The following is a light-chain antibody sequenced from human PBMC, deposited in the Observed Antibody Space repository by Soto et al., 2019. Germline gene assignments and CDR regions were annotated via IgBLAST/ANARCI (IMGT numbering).Light chain of an antibody. Sequence: DVVMTQSPLSLPVTLGQPASISCGSTQSLVHSDGIAYFSWFQQRPGRSPRRLIYKVSNRDSGVPARFSGSGSGTDFALKISRVEAEDVGVYYCMQGTHWPITFGQGTRLEIK. J-gene: IGKJ5*01. CDR3: MQGTHWPIT. V-gene: IGKV2-30*02. CDR2: KVS. CDR1: QSLVHSDGIAY.